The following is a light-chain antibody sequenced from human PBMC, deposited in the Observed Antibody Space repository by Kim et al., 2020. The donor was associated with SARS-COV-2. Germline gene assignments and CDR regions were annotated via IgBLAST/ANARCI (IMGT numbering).Light chain of an antibody. Sequence: SVAISCTGTSSDVGAYNYVSWYQQYPGKAPKLIIYELNKRPSGVPDRFSGSKSGNTASLTVSGLQAEDEADYYCSSYAGTNTVLFGGGTQLTV. CDR3: SSYAGTNTVL. CDR2: ELN. CDR1: SSDVGAYNY. V-gene: IGLV2-8*01. J-gene: IGLJ2*01.